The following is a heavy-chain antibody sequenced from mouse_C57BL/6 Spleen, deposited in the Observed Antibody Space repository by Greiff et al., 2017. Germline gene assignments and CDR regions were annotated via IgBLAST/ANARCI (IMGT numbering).Heavy chain of an antibody. CDR3: AHYDGYYYAMDY. J-gene: IGHJ4*01. D-gene: IGHD1-2*01. Sequence: QVTLKESGPELVKPGASVKISCKASGYAFSSSWMNWVKQRPGKGLEWIGRIYPGDGDTNYNGKFKGKATLTADKSSSTAYMQLSSLTSEDSAVYFCAHYDGYYYAMDYWGQGTSVTVSS. CDR1: GYAFSSSW. V-gene: IGHV1-82*01. CDR2: IYPGDGDT.